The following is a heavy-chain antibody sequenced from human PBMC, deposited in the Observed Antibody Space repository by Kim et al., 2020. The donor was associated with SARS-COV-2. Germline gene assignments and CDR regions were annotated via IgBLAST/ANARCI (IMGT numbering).Heavy chain of an antibody. CDR1: GGSISSYY. D-gene: IGHD3-22*01. J-gene: IGHJ5*02. CDR2: IYYSGST. Sequence: SETLSLTCTGSGGSISSYYWSWIRQPPGKGLEWIGYIYYSGSTNYNPSLKSRVTISVDTSKNQFSLKLSSVTAADTAVYYCARVGYSADPWVWFDPWGQGTLVTVSS. CDR3: ARVGYSADPWVWFDP. V-gene: IGHV4-59*01.